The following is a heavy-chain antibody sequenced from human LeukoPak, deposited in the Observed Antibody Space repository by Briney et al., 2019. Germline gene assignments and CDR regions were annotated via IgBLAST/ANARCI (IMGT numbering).Heavy chain of an antibody. CDR2: ISAYNGNT. CDR1: GYTFTSYG. D-gene: IGHD6-13*01. V-gene: IGHV1-18*01. J-gene: IGHJ5*02. CDR3: ARGRDSRTRVNWFDP. Sequence: ASVKVSCKASGYTFTSYGISWVRQAPGQGLEWMGWISAYNGNTNYAQKLQGRVTMTRDTSISTAYMELSSLRSEDTAVYYCARGRDSRTRVNWFDPWGQGTLVTVSS.